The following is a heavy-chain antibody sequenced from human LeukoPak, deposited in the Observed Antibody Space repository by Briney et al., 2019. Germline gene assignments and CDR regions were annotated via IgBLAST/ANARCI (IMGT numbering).Heavy chain of an antibody. V-gene: IGHV4-38-2*02. D-gene: IGHD6-19*01. CDR1: GYSISSGYY. CDR3: ARRPAYSSGWATVGYNWFDP. Sequence: SETLSLTCTVSGYSISSGYYWGWIRQPPGKGLEWIGSIYHSGSTNYNPSLKSRVTISVDKSKNQFSLKLSSVTAADTAVYYCARRPAYSSGWATVGYNWFDPWGQGTLVTVSS. J-gene: IGHJ5*02. CDR2: IYHSGST.